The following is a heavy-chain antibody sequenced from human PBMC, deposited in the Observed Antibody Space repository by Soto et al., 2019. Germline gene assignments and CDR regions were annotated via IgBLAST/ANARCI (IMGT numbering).Heavy chain of an antibody. CDR2: ISYDGSNK. V-gene: IGHV3-30*18. CDR3: AKVYNYDFWSGSGWVLDY. CDR1: GFTFSSYG. Sequence: GGSLRLSCAASGFTFSSYGMHWVRQAPGKGLEWVAVISYDGSNKYYADSVKGRFTISRDNSKNTLYLQMNSLRAEDTAVYYCAKVYNYDFWSGSGWVLDYWGQGTLVTVSS. J-gene: IGHJ4*02. D-gene: IGHD3-3*01.